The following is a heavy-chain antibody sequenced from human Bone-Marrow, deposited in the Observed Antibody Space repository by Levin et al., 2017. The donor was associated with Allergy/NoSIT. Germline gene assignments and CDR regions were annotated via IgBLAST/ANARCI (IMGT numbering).Heavy chain of an antibody. Sequence: GGSLRLSCAASGFTFSDYGIHWVRQAPGKGLEWVTLIWYDGNYKYYADSVKGRFTISRDNSKNTLYLQMNSLRAEDTGVYYCARTYSSVATHTPDYGMDGWGQGTTVTVSS. V-gene: IGHV3-33*01. CDR2: IWYDGNYK. CDR1: GFTFSDYG. D-gene: IGHD6-19*01. CDR3: ARTYSSVATHTPDYGMDG. J-gene: IGHJ6*02.